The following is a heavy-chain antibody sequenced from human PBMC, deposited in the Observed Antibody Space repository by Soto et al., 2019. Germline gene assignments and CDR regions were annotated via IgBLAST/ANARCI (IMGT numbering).Heavy chain of an antibody. CDR2: IKSKTDGGTT. CDR1: GFTFSNAW. V-gene: IGHV3-15*01. CDR3: TTDDGSGSYYDY. D-gene: IGHD3-10*01. J-gene: IGHJ4*02. Sequence: GGSLRLSCAASGFTFSNAWMSWVRQAPGKGLEWVGRIKSKTDGGTTDYAAPVKDRFTISRDDSKNTLYLQMNSLKTEDTAVYYCTTDDGSGSYYDYWGQGTLVTVSS.